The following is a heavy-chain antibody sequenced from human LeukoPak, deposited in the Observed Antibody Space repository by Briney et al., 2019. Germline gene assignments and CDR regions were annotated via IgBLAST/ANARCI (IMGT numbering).Heavy chain of an antibody. J-gene: IGHJ5*02. Sequence: SETLSLTCTVSGGSISSSSYYWGWIRQPPGKGLEWIGSIYYSGSTYYNPSLKSRVTISVDTSKNQFSLKLSSVTAADTAVYYCARGGSSAEGWFDPWGQGTLVTVSS. V-gene: IGHV4-39*01. CDR2: IYYSGST. CDR3: ARGGSSAEGWFDP. D-gene: IGHD6-25*01. CDR1: GGSISSSSYY.